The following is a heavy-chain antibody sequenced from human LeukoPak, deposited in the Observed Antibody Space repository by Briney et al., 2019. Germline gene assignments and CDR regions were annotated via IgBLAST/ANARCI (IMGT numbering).Heavy chain of an antibody. D-gene: IGHD4-17*01. V-gene: IGHV4-39*01. CDR2: INYGGTT. CDR1: GGSISTSSYY. J-gene: IGHJ4*02. CDR3: ARWSTTVFDY. Sequence: SETLSLTCTVSGGSISTSSYYWGWMRQPPGKGLEWIGSINYGGTTNYNPSLKSRVTIFVDTSKNQFSLKLRSVTAADTAAYYCARWSTTVFDYWGQGTLVTVSS.